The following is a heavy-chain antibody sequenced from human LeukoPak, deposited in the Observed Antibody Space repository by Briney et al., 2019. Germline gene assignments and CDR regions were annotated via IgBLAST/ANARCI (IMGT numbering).Heavy chain of an antibody. CDR1: GFTFSSYS. CDR3: ARVGTRGNKYYDFWSGYYSPNDYMDV. D-gene: IGHD3-3*01. J-gene: IGHJ6*03. V-gene: IGHV3-21*01. Sequence: GGSLRLSCAASGFTFSSYSMNWVRQAPGEGLEWVSSISSSSSYIYYADSVKGRFTISRDNAKNSLYLQMNSLRAEDTAVYYCARVGTRGNKYYDFWSGYYSPNDYMDVWGKGTTVTVSS. CDR2: ISSSSSYI.